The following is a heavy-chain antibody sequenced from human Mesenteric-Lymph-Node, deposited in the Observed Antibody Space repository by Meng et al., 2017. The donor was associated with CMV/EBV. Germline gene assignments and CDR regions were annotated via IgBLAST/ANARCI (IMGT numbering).Heavy chain of an antibody. CDR2: ISSSGSTI. J-gene: IGHJ4*02. CDR1: GFTFSDYY. V-gene: IGHV3-11*01. CDR3: AREYCGSTSCYTVFDY. D-gene: IGHD2-2*02. Sequence: GESLKISCAASGFTFSDYYMSWIRQAPGKGLEWVSYISSSGSTIYYADSVKGRFTISRDNAKKSLYLQMNSLGAEDTAVYYCAREYCGSTSCYTVFDYWGQGTLVTVSS.